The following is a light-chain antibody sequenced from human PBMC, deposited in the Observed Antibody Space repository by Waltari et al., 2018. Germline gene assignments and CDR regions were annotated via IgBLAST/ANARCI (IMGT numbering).Light chain of an antibody. Sequence: QSALTQPASVSGSPGQSITISCTGTSSDVGGYNYVSWYQQHPGKAPKLMIYEVSNRPSGVSNRFSGSKSVNTASLTISGLQAEDEADYYCSSYTSSSGFGGGTKLTVL. J-gene: IGLJ3*02. CDR3: SSYTSSSG. V-gene: IGLV2-14*01. CDR1: SSDVGGYNY. CDR2: EVS.